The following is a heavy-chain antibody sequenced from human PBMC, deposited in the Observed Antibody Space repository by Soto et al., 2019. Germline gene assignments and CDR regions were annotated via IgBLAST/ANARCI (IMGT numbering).Heavy chain of an antibody. D-gene: IGHD5-12*01. V-gene: IGHV4-59*01. CDR2: LYYSGIT. CDR3: ASHRRGYAFQ. Sequence: SETLSLTCTVSGGSISSYYWSWIRQPPGKGLEWIGYLYYSGITDYSPSLKSRVSPSLDPSKNQFSLTLTSVTAADTAVYYCASHRRGYAFQWGQGTLVTVSS. J-gene: IGHJ4*02. CDR1: GGSISSYY.